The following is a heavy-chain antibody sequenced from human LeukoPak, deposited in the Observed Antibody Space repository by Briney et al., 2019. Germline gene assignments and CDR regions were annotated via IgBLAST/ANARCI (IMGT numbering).Heavy chain of an antibody. CDR3: ARGTARYYDSSGYYYEGFGY. Sequence: SETLSLTCTVSGGSISSTSYYWGWIRQPPGKGLECIGTIYYSGSTYYNPSLKSRVTISVDTSKNQFSLKLSSVTAADTAVYYCARGTARYYDSSGYYYEGFGYWGQGTLVTVSS. CDR1: GGSISSTSYY. CDR2: IYYSGST. J-gene: IGHJ4*02. D-gene: IGHD3-22*01. V-gene: IGHV4-39*07.